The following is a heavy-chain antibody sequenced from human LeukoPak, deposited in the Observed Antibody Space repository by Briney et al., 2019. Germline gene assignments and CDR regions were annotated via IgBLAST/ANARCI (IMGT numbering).Heavy chain of an antibody. D-gene: IGHD2-15*01. CDR2: IRYDGSDK. CDR3: AKADCSGGSCYDRYSYYYMDV. Sequence: GGSLRLSCAASGFTFRSYGMHWVRQAPGKGLEWVAFIRYDGSDKYYADSVKGRFTISRDNSKNTLYLQMNSLRAEDTAVYYCAKADCSGGSCYDRYSYYYMDVWGKGTTVTVSS. J-gene: IGHJ6*03. V-gene: IGHV3-30*02. CDR1: GFTFRSYG.